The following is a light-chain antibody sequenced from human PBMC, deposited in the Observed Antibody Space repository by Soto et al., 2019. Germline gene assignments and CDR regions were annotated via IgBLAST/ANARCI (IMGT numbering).Light chain of an antibody. J-gene: IGKJ1*01. Sequence: DIQMTQSPSSLSASIGDRVTITCRASQNIDNYLNWYQQKPGNAPTLLVYAALNLQSGVPSRFSGGGTGTDFTLTISSLQPEDIATYYCQQSYGSPRTFGQGTKVEIK. CDR2: AAL. CDR3: QQSYGSPRT. CDR1: QNIDNY. V-gene: IGKV1-39*01.